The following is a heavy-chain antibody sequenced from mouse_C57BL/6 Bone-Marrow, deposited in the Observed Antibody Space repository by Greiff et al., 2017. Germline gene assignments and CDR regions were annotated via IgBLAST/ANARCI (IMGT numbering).Heavy chain of an antibody. V-gene: IGHV5-4*01. CDR2: ISDGGSYT. CDR3: AREGDWDYFDY. CDR1: GFTFSSYA. Sequence: EVKVVESGGGLVKPGGSLKLSCAASGFTFSSYAMSWVRQTPEKRLAWVATISDGGSYTYYPDNVKGRFTISRDNAKNNLYLQMSHLKSEDTAMYYCAREGDWDYFDYWGQGTTLTVSS. D-gene: IGHD4-1*01. J-gene: IGHJ2*01.